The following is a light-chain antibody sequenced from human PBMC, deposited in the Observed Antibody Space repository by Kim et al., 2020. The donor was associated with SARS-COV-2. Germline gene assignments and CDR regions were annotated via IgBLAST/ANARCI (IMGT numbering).Light chain of an antibody. CDR3: MQGIHLPYT. CDR1: QSLLHSDGKTY. Sequence: DIVMTQTPLSLSVTPGQPASISCKSSQSLLHSDGKTYLYWYLQKPGQSPQLLIYEVSSRLSGVPDRFSGSGSGTDFTLRISRVEAEDVGVYYCMQGIHLPYTFGQGTKLEI. V-gene: IGKV2-29*02. CDR2: EVS. J-gene: IGKJ2*01.